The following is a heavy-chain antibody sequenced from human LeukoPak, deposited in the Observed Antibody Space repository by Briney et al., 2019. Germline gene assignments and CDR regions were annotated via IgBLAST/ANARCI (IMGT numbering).Heavy chain of an antibody. CDR3: ARDLVGATQYYFDY. J-gene: IGHJ4*02. Sequence: PGGSLRLSCAASGFTFSSYGMHWVRQAPGKGLEWVAVIWYDGSNKYYADSVKGRFTISRDNSKNTLYLQMNSLRAEDTAVYYCARDLVGATQYYFDYWGQGTLVTVSS. V-gene: IGHV3-33*01. CDR2: IWYDGSNK. D-gene: IGHD1-26*01. CDR1: GFTFSSYG.